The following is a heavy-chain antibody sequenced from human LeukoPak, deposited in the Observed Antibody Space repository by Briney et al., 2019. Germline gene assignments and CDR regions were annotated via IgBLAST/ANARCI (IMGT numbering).Heavy chain of an antibody. Sequence: ASVKVSCKASGYTFTGYYMHWVRQAPGQGLGWMGWSNSNSGGTNYAQKFQGRVTMTRDTSISTAYMELSRLRSDDTAVYYCARDRDYDFWSGYCPPGVWGKGTTVTVSS. V-gene: IGHV1-2*02. J-gene: IGHJ6*04. CDR3: ARDRDYDFWSGYCPPGV. CDR2: SNSNSGGT. D-gene: IGHD3-3*01. CDR1: GYTFTGYY.